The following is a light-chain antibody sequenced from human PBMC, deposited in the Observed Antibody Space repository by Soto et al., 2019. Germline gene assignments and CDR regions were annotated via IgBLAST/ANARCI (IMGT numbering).Light chain of an antibody. Sequence: EIVLTQSPGTLSLSTGERATLSCRASQSISSNYLAWYQQKPGQAPRLLIYGASNRATGIPDGFSGSGSGTDFTLTISRLEPEDFVVYHCQQYDNSFRTFGQGTKVDIK. J-gene: IGKJ1*01. CDR1: QSISSNY. V-gene: IGKV3-20*01. CDR2: GAS. CDR3: QQYDNSFRT.